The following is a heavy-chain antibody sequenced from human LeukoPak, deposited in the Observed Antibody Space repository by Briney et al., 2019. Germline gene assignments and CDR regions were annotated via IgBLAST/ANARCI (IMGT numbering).Heavy chain of an antibody. J-gene: IGHJ4*02. CDR3: ARDVSDDYGDYEGYFDY. V-gene: IGHV1-18*01. CDR2: ISAYNGNT. D-gene: IGHD4-17*01. Sequence: ASVKVSCKASGYTFTSYGISWVRQAPGQGLEWMGWISAYNGNTNYAQKFQGRVTMTRDTSISTAYMELSRLRSDDTAVYYCARDVSDDYGDYEGYFDYWGQGTLVTVSS. CDR1: GYTFTSYG.